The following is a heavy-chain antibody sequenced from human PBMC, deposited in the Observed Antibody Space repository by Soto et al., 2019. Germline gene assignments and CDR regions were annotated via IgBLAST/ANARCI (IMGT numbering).Heavy chain of an antibody. V-gene: IGHV3-23*01. CDR3: AKGPTYYYDSSGYYSDY. CDR1: GFTFSSYA. J-gene: IGHJ4*02. CDR2: ISGSGGST. Sequence: GSLRLSCAASGFTFSSYAMSWVRQAPGKGLEWVSAISGSGGSTYYADSVKGRFTISRDNSRNTLYLQMNSLRAEDTAVYYCAKGPTYYYDSSGYYSDYWGQGTLVTVSS. D-gene: IGHD3-22*01.